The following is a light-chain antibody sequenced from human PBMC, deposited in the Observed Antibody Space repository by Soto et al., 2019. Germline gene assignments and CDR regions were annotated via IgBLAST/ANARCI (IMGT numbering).Light chain of an antibody. J-gene: IGKJ1*01. V-gene: IGKV3-15*01. CDR1: QSVRTD. Sequence: EVVMTQSPATLSVSPGDRATLSCRASQSVRTDLAWYQQKPGQASRLLIYAASTRATGIPARFSGSGSGTEFTLTISSLQSEDFAVYYCQQYNNWPPWTFGQGTKVEVK. CDR2: AAS. CDR3: QQYNNWPPWT.